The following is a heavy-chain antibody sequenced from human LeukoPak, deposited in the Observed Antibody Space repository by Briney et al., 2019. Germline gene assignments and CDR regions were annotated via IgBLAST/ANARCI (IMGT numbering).Heavy chain of an antibody. D-gene: IGHD3-10*01. V-gene: IGHV3-30*18. CDR2: ISYDGSNK. J-gene: IGHJ4*02. CDR3: AKAGGY. Sequence: PGGSLRLSCAASGFTFSSYAMSWVRQAPGKGLEWVAVISYDGSNKYYADSVKGRFTISRDNSKNTLYLQMNSLRAEDTAVYYCAKAGGYWGQGTLVTVSS. CDR1: GFTFSSYA.